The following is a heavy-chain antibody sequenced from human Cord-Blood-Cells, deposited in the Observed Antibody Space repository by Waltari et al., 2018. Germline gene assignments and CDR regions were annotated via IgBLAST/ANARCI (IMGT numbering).Heavy chain of an antibody. V-gene: IGHV1-2*06. CDR3: ARALGGGYYGMDV. D-gene: IGHD3-16*01. CDR1: GYTFTGYY. Sequence: QVQLVQSGAEVKKHGASVKVSCKASGYTFTGYYMHWVRPAPGQGLEWMGRINPNSGGTNYAQKFQGRVTMTRDTSISTAYMELSRLRSDDTAVYYCARALGGGYYGMDVWGQGTTVTVSS. CDR2: INPNSGGT. J-gene: IGHJ6*02.